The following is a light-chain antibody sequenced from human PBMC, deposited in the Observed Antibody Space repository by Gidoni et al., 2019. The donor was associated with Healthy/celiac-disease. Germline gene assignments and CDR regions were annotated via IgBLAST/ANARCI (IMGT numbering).Light chain of an antibody. CDR3: QQYNNWPFT. Sequence: EIVMTQPPATLSVSPGERATLPCRASQSVSSNLAWYQPKPGQAPRLRLYGASTRATGIPARFSGSGSGTEFTLTISSLQSEDFAVYYCQQYNNWPFTFGHGTKVDIK. CDR1: QSVSSN. J-gene: IGKJ3*01. CDR2: GAS. V-gene: IGKV3-15*01.